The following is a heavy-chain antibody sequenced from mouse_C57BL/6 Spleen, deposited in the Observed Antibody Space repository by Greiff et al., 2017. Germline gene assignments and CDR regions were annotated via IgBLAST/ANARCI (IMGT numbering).Heavy chain of an antibody. V-gene: IGHV1-53*01. J-gene: IGHJ3*01. D-gene: IGHD2-4*01. CDR2: INPSNGGT. CDR3: ARGGYDYEEIAY. Sequence: VQLQQPGTELVKPGASVKLSCKASGYTFTSSWMHWVKQRPGQGLEWIGNINPSNGGTNYNEKFKSKATLTVDKSSSTAYMQLSSLTSEDSAVYYCARGGYDYEEIAYWGQGTLVTVSA. CDR1: GYTFTSSW.